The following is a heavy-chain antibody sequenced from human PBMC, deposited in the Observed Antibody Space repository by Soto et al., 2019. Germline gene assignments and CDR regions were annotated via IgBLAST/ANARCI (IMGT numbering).Heavy chain of an antibody. CDR3: ARGGMLAHYYMDV. J-gene: IGHJ6*03. D-gene: IGHD2-8*01. V-gene: IGHV4-34*01. CDR1: GGSFSGYY. Sequence: QVQLQQWGAGLLKPSETLSLTCAVYGGSFSGYYWSWIRQPPGKGPEWIGEINHSGSTNYNPSLKSRVTISVDTSKNQFSLKLSSVTAADTAVYYCARGGMLAHYYMDVWGKGTTVTVSS. CDR2: INHSGST.